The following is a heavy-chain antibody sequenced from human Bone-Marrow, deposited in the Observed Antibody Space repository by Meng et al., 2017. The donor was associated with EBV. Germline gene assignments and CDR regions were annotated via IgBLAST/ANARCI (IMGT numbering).Heavy chain of an antibody. CDR1: GANFNSDA. CDR3: ASESGRGFTPDY. D-gene: IGHD3-10*01. Sequence: QVPGVSSGAGLTKPGSSVKVSCWTSGANFNSDAVSWVRQAPGQGLEWMGGLIPMSGAPHYAQKFQGRVTITADESTSTHYMDLSNLRSDDTAMYYCASESGRGFTPDYWGQGTLVTVSS. J-gene: IGHJ4*02. V-gene: IGHV1-69*01. CDR2: LIPMSGAP.